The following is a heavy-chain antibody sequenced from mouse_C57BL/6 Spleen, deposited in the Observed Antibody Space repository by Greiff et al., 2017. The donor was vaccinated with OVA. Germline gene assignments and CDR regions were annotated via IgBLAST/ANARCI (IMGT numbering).Heavy chain of an antibody. CDR1: GFTFSDYG. J-gene: IGHJ3*01. Sequence: EVQLQQSGGGLVKPGGSLKLSCAASGFTFSDYGMHWVRQAPEKGLEWVAYISSGSSTIYYADTVKGRFTISRDNAKNTLFLQMTSLRSEDTAMYYCARELPFAYWGQGTLVTVSA. V-gene: IGHV5-17*01. CDR3: ARELPFAY. CDR2: ISSGSSTI.